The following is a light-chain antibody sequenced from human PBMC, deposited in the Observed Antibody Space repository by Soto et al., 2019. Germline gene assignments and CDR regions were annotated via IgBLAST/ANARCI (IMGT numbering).Light chain of an antibody. Sequence: EIVLTQSPATLSSSPGARATLSCRASQTVSSKLAWYQHKPGQAPRLLIYGASSRATGIPDRFSGSGSGTDFTLSISRLEPEDFAVYYCQQYSSLWTFGQGTKVDIK. CDR2: GAS. CDR1: QTVSSK. J-gene: IGKJ1*01. V-gene: IGKV3-20*01. CDR3: QQYSSLWT.